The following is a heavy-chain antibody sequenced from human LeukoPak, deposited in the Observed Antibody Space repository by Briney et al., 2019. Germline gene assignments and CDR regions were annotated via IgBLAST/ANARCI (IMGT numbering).Heavy chain of an antibody. CDR2: IYYSGST. Sequence: PSETLSLTCAVSGGSISSSSYYWGWIRQPPGKGLEWIGSIYYSGSTYYNPSLKSRVTISVDTSKNQFSLKLSSVTAADTAVYYCARHEWPRGVADLDYWGQGTLVTVSS. V-gene: IGHV4-39*01. CDR1: GGSISSSSYY. J-gene: IGHJ4*02. CDR3: ARHEWPRGVADLDY. D-gene: IGHD2-15*01.